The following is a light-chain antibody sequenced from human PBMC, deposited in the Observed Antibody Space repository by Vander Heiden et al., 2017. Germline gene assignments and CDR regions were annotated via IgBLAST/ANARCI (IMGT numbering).Light chain of an antibody. CDR3: SSYTCSSVV. J-gene: IGLJ2*01. CDR2: DVS. V-gene: IGLV2-14*01. CDR1: SSDVCGYSY. Sequence: QSALTQPASVFGAPGQSITIARTGTSSDVCGYSYVSWYQPHPVKAPELMIYDVSPRPSGVSKRFSGARSVNTASLTISGLQADDEADYYCSSYTCSSVVFGGGTKLTVL.